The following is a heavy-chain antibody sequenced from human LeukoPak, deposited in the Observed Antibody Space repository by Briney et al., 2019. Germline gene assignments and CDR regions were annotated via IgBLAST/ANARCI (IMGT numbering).Heavy chain of an antibody. CDR3: AREMDAHPRIVV. Sequence: SQTLSLTCAVSGGSISSGGYRWTWIRQHPGKGLEWIGYINYTGSTYYNPSLKSRVIISVDTSKNQFSLNLNSVTAADTAVYYCAREMDAHPRIVVWGQGTLVTVSS. V-gene: IGHV4-31*11. CDR2: INYTGST. CDR1: GGSISSGGYR. J-gene: IGHJ4*02. D-gene: IGHD2-21*01.